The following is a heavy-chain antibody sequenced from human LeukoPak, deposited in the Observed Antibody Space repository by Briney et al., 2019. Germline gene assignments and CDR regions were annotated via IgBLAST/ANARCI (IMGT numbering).Heavy chain of an antibody. CDR1: GFTFSSYA. D-gene: IGHD4-17*01. CDR2: ISGSGGST. Sequence: GGSLRLSCAASGFTFSSYAMSWVRQAPGKGLEWVSAISGSGGSTYYADSVKGRFTISRDNSKNTLYLQMNSLRAEDTAVYYCARDRSRTVTTRVFFYWGQGTLVTVSS. J-gene: IGHJ4*02. V-gene: IGHV3-23*01. CDR3: ARDRSRTVTTRVFFY.